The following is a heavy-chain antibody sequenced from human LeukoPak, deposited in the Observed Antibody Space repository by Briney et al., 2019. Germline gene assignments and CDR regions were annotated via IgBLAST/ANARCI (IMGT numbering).Heavy chain of an antibody. D-gene: IGHD6-19*01. Sequence: GGSLRLSCAASGFSCSNYGMHWVRQAPGKGLEWVAMISYDGKSQHYGDSVKGRFTISRGNSENTVYLQINSLRPEDSAIYYCAKDLYGGGWYNYFDPWGQGTRVTVSS. V-gene: IGHV3-30*18. CDR2: ISYDGKSQ. CDR3: AKDLYGGGWYNYFDP. CDR1: GFSCSNYG. J-gene: IGHJ5*02.